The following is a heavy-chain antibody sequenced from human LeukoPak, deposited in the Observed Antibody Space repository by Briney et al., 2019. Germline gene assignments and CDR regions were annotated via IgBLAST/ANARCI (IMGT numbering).Heavy chain of an antibody. J-gene: IGHJ4*02. V-gene: IGHV1-46*01. D-gene: IGHD3-10*01. CDR3: ARGQFYSYASGSSAVIDY. CDR2: IDPRGGST. CDR1: GYTFTNYY. Sequence: GASVKVSCKASGYTFTNYYMHWVRQAPGQGLEWMGVIDPRGGSTTYAQKVQGRFTMTRDTSTSTVYMELRSLNSEDTAVYHCARGQFYSYASGSSAVIDYWGQGTLVTVSS.